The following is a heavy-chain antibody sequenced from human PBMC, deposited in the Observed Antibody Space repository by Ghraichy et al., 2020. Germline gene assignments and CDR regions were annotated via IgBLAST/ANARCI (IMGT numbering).Heavy chain of an antibody. CDR2: MYYSGNT. J-gene: IGHJ1*01. CDR1: GGSVGSGTYY. V-gene: IGHV4-61*01. D-gene: IGHD6-19*01. CDR3: AGEHSSCWYGLGLQH. Sequence: SQTLSLTCTVSGGSVGSGTYYWTWIRQPPGKGLEWIANMYYSGNTNYNPSLKSRVTISVDTSKNQFPLNLSSVTAADTAVYYCAGEHSSCWYGLGLQHWGQGTLVTVSS.